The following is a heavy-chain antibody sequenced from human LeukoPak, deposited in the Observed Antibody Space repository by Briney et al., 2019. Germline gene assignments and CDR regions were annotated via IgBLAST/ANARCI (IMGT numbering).Heavy chain of an antibody. V-gene: IGHV4-59*08. Sequence: SETLSLTCTVSGGSISSYYWSWIRQPPGKGLEWIGEINHSGSTNYNPSLKSRVTISVDTSKNQFSLKLSSVTAADTAVYYCARAVTAMAHFDYWGQGTLVTVSS. CDR1: GGSISSYY. D-gene: IGHD5-18*01. CDR2: INHSGST. CDR3: ARAVTAMAHFDY. J-gene: IGHJ4*02.